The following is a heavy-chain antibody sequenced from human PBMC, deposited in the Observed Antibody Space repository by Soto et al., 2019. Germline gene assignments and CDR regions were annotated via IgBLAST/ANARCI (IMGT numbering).Heavy chain of an antibody. V-gene: IGHV4-34*01. J-gene: IGHJ4*02. D-gene: IGHD2-2*01. CDR2: INHSGST. Sequence: PSETLSLTCAVYGGSFSGYYWSWIRQPPGKGLEWIGEINHSGSTNHNPSLKSRVTISVDTSKNQFSLKLSSVTAADTAVYYCARGGEDIVVVPAARNLDYWRQGTLVTVSS. CDR3: ARGGEDIVVVPAARNLDY. CDR1: GGSFSGYY.